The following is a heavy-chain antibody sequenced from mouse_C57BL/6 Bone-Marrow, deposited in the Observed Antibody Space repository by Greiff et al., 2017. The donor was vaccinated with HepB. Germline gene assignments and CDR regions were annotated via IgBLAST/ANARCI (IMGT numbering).Heavy chain of an antibody. J-gene: IGHJ4*01. CDR3: ARTLLSSPMDY. CDR1: GYSITSGYY. Sequence: DVQLQESGPGLVKPSQSLSLTCSVTGYSITSGYYWNWIRQFPGNKLEWMGYISYDGSNNYNPSLKNRISITRDTSKNQFFLKLNSVTTEDTATYYCARTLLSSPMDYWGQGTSVTVSS. CDR2: ISYDGSN. D-gene: IGHD6-1*01. V-gene: IGHV3-6*01.